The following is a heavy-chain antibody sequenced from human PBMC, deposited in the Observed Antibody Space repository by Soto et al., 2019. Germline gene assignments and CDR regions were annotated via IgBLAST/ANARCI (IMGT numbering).Heavy chain of an antibody. V-gene: IGHV3-23*01. D-gene: IGHD3-10*01. CDR2: VSGSGGST. Sequence: EVQLLESGGGLVQPGGSLRLSCAASGFTFSSYAMSWVRQAPGKGLEWVSAVSGSGGSTYYADSVKGRFTISRDKSKNTLYLQMNSLRAEDTAVYYCAKAGGFGGYWYFDLWGRGTLVTVSS. CDR3: AKAGGFGGYWYFDL. CDR1: GFTFSSYA. J-gene: IGHJ2*01.